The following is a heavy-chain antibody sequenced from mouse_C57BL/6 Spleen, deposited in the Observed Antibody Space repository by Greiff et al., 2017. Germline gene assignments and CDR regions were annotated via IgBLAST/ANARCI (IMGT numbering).Heavy chain of an antibody. V-gene: IGHV1-18*01. CDR2: INPNNGGT. CDR3: ARGTSLFDY. CDR1: GYTFTDYN. J-gene: IGHJ2*01. Sequence: EVMLVESGPELVKPGASVKIPCKASGYTFTDYNMDWVKQSHGKSLEWIGDINPNNGGTIYNQKFKGKATLTVDKSSSTAYMELRSLTSEDTAVYYCARGTSLFDYWGQGTTLTVSS.